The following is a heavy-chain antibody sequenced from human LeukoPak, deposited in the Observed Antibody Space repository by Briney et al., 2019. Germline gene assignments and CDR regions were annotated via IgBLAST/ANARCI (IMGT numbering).Heavy chain of an antibody. V-gene: IGHV1-8*03. D-gene: IGHD3-9*01. CDR3: ARGDYYDISYYMDV. CDR2: MNPNSGNT. CDR1: GYTFTSYD. Sequence: VASVKVSSKASGYTFTSYDINWVRQATGQGLEWMGWMNPNSGNTGYAQKFQGRVTITRNTSISTAYMELSSLRSEDTAVYYCARGDYYDISYYMDVWGKGTTVTVSS. J-gene: IGHJ6*03.